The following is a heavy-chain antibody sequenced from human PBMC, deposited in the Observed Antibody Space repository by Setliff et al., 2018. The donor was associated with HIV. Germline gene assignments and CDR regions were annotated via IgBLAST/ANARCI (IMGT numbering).Heavy chain of an antibody. CDR1: GFAFSRYS. V-gene: IGHV3-48*01. D-gene: IGHD1-26*01. Sequence: GGSLRLSCTASGFAFSRYSMNWVRQAPGKGLEWLSYISGTADTGDITTIYYDEYGRGRFTMSRDNANNLLYLHMNSMRAEDKAVYYCVRDSIVGVDYWGQGTLVTVSS. J-gene: IGHJ4*02. CDR3: VRDSIVGVDY. CDR2: ISGTADTGDITTI.